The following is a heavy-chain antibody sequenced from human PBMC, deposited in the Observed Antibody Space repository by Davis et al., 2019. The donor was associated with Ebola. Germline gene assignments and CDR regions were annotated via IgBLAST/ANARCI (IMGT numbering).Heavy chain of an antibody. J-gene: IGHJ6*02. CDR3: AKARYCSNTKCYGGGLDV. CDR2: ISWNSGNI. Sequence: PGGSLRLSCAASGITLSGYGMHWVRQAPGKGLEWVSGISWNSGNIDYADSVKGRFTISRDNTKNSLYLQMNSLRAEDTALYYCAKARYCSNTKCYGGGLDVWGQGTRVTVSS. D-gene: IGHD2-2*01. CDR1: GITLSGYG. V-gene: IGHV3-9*01.